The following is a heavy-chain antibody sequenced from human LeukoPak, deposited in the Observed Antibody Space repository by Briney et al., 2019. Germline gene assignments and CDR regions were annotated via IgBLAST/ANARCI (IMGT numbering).Heavy chain of an antibody. CDR2: INWNGGST. Sequence: GGSLRLSCAASGFTFDDYGMSWVRQAPGKGLEMVSGINWNGGSTGYADSVKGRFTISRDNAKNSLYLQMNSLRAEDTALYYCARVEQETVDPDFDYWGQGTLVTVSS. CDR3: ARVEQETVDPDFDY. V-gene: IGHV3-20*04. D-gene: IGHD4-11*01. CDR1: GFTFDDYG. J-gene: IGHJ4*02.